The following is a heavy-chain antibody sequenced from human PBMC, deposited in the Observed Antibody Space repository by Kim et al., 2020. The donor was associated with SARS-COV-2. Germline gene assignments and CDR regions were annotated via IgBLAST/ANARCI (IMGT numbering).Heavy chain of an antibody. V-gene: IGHV3-23*01. CDR1: GFTFSSYA. CDR3: AKGYGDYNYYYGMDV. CDR2: ISGSGGST. Sequence: GGSLRLSCAASGFTFSSYAMSWVRQAPGKGLEWVSAISGSGGSTYYADSVKGRFTISRDNSKNTLYLQMNSLRAEDTAVYYCAKGYGDYNYYYGMDVWGQGTTVTVSS. D-gene: IGHD4-17*01. J-gene: IGHJ6*02.